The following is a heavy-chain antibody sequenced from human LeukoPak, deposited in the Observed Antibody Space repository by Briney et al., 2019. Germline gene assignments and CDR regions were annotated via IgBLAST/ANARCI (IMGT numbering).Heavy chain of an antibody. J-gene: IGHJ4*02. CDR2: ISGRGDSI. D-gene: IGHD3-3*01. V-gene: IGHV3-23*01. Sequence: GGSLRLSCAASGFTFKTYPMTWVRQAPGKGLEWVSSISGRGDSIYYADSVKGRFTISRDNSKNTLYLQMNSLRAEDTAVYYCAPSVLSSFDYWGQGTLVIASS. CDR1: GFTFKTYP. CDR3: APSVLSSFDY.